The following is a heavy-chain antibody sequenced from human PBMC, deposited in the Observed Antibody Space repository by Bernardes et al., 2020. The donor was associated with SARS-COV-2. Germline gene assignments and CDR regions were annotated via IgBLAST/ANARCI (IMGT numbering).Heavy chain of an antibody. J-gene: IGHJ3*02. Sequence: SETLSLTCTVSGGSISSYYWSWIRQPPGKGLEWIGYIYYSGSTNYNPSLKSRVTISVDTSKNQFSLKLSSVTAADTAVYYCARVKTELQDALDIWGQGTMVTVSS. CDR2: IYYSGST. CDR3: ARVKTELQDALDI. D-gene: IGHD1-7*01. V-gene: IGHV4-59*01. CDR1: GGSISSYY.